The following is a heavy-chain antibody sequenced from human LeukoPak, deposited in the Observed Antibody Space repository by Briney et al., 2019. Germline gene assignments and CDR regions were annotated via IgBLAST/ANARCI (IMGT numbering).Heavy chain of an antibody. Sequence: ASVKVSCKASGYTFTSYYMHWVRQAPGQGLEWMGIINPSGGSTNYAQTFQGRVTMTRDTSTSTVYMELRSLRSEDTAVYFCARDSITGAAAGSDYWGQGTLVTVSS. J-gene: IGHJ4*02. V-gene: IGHV1-46*01. CDR3: ARDSITGAAAGSDY. CDR2: INPSGGST. D-gene: IGHD6-13*01. CDR1: GYTFTSYY.